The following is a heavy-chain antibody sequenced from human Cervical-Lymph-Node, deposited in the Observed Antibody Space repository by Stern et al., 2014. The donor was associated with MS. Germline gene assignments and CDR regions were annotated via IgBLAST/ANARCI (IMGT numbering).Heavy chain of an antibody. CDR2: IIPIFGTA. CDR3: ASLLGRIAVASVDY. CDR1: GGTFSNYP. V-gene: IGHV1-69*01. Sequence: QMQLVQSGAEVKKPGSSVKVSCKASGGTFSNYPISWVRQAPGQGLEWMGLIIPIFGTATYAQKSQGRLTITADETTSATYMDLSSLRSEDTAVYDCASLLGRIAVASVDYWGQGTLVTVSS. J-gene: IGHJ4*02. D-gene: IGHD6-19*01.